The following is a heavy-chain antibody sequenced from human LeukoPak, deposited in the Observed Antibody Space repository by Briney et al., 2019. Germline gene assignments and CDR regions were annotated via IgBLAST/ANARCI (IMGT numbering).Heavy chain of an antibody. D-gene: IGHD6-13*01. Sequence: PGGSLRLSCAASGFTFSSYSMNWVRQAPGKGLEWVSSISSSSSYIYYADSVKGRFTISRDNAKNSLYLQMTSLRAEDTAIYYCAKAKIVAAVHWFDPWGQGTLVTVSS. CDR2: ISSSSSYI. V-gene: IGHV3-21*04. CDR1: GFTFSSYS. J-gene: IGHJ5*02. CDR3: AKAKIVAAVHWFDP.